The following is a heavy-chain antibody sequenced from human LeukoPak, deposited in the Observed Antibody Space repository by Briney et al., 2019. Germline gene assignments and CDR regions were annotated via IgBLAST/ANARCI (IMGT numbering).Heavy chain of an antibody. J-gene: IGHJ4*02. CDR3: ARDPLAYCGGDCYFFFDY. CDR1: GFTFSSYE. Sequence: GGSLRLSCAASGFTFSSYEMNWVRQAPGKGLEWVSYISSSGSTIYYADSVKGRFTISRDNAKNSLYLQMNSPRAEDTAVYYCARDPLAYCGGDCYFFFDYWGQGTLVTVSS. CDR2: ISSSGSTI. V-gene: IGHV3-48*03. D-gene: IGHD2-21*02.